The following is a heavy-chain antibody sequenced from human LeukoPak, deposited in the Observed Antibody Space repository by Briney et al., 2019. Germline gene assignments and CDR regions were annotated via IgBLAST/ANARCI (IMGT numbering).Heavy chain of an antibody. V-gene: IGHV1-3*01. CDR1: GYTFTSYA. J-gene: IGHJ4*02. CDR2: INAGNGNT. D-gene: IGHD5-12*01. Sequence: GASVKVSCKASGYTFTSYAMHWVRQAPGQRLEWMGWINAGNGNTEYSQKFQGRVTITRDTSASTAYMELSSLRSEDTAVYYCARDIVRDSGYDFFYWGQGTPVTVSS. CDR3: ARDIVRDSGYDFFY.